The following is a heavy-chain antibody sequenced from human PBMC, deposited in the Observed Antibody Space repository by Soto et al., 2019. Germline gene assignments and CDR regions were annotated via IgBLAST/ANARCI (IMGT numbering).Heavy chain of an antibody. CDR1: GGSFSGYY. CDR3: AHDYGDYGWFDP. CDR2: INHSGST. V-gene: IGHV4-34*01. Sequence: QVQLQQWGAGLLKPSETLSLTCAVYGGSFSGYYWSWIRQPPGKGLEWIGEINHSGSTNYNPSLKSRVTISVDTSKNQFSLKLSSVTAAETAVYYCAHDYGDYGWFDPWGQGTLVTVSS. D-gene: IGHD4-17*01. J-gene: IGHJ5*02.